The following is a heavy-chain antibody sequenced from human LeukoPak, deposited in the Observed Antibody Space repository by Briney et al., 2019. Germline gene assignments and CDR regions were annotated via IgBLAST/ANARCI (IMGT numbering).Heavy chain of an antibody. J-gene: IGHJ4*02. CDR3: ARDLDYGDYEGY. V-gene: IGHV1-69*01. CDR1: GGTFSSYA. D-gene: IGHD4-17*01. Sequence: SVKVSCKASGGTFSSYAISWVRQAPGQGLEWMGGIILIFGTANYAQKFQGRVTITADESTSTAYMELSSLRSEDTAVYYCARDLDYGDYEGYWGQGTLVTVSS. CDR2: IILIFGTA.